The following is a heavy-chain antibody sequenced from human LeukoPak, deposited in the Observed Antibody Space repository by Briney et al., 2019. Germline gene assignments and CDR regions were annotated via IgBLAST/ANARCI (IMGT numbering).Heavy chain of an antibody. D-gene: IGHD1-26*01. CDR1: GFSFSSSW. J-gene: IGHJ4*02. CDR2: INDDATST. Sequence: GGSLRLSCAASGFSFSSSWMHWVRQAPGKGLVWVSRINDDATSTSYADSVKGRFTISRDNAKNTLYLQMNSLRAEDTAVNYCATTGSGSYYDYWGQGTLVTVSS. V-gene: IGHV3-74*01. CDR3: ATTGSGSYYDY.